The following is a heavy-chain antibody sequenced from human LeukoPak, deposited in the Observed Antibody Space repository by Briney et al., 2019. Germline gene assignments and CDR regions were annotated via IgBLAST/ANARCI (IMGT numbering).Heavy chain of an antibody. Sequence: GGSLRLSCAASGFTFSDYYMSWIRQAPGQGLEWLSYISSSSTYTNYADSVKGRFSISRDNAKNSVYLQMNSLRAEDTAVYYCAKGYSYVHFWGQGTLVTVSS. V-gene: IGHV3-11*03. J-gene: IGHJ4*02. D-gene: IGHD5-18*01. CDR3: AKGYSYVHF. CDR1: GFTFSDYY. CDR2: ISSSSTYT.